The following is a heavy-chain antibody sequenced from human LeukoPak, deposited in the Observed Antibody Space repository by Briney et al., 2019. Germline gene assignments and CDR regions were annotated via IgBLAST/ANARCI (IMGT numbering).Heavy chain of an antibody. D-gene: IGHD6-13*01. Sequence: ASVKVSCKASGYTFTGYYMHWVRQAPGQGLEWMGWINPNSGGTNYAQKFQGRVTMTRDTSISTAYMELSRLRSDDTAVYYCARDSPYSSSWDFDYWGQGTLVTVSS. CDR3: ARDSPYSSSWDFDY. CDR1: GYTFTGYY. V-gene: IGHV1-2*02. J-gene: IGHJ4*02. CDR2: INPNSGGT.